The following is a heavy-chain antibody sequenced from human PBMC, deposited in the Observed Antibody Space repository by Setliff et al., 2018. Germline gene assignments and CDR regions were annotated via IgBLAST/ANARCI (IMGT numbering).Heavy chain of an antibody. V-gene: IGHV4-34*01. D-gene: IGHD1-1*01. J-gene: IGHJ3*02. CDR2: INQSGNT. CDR3: RQAVVGRDVFDI. CDR1: GGSFSDYY. Sequence: PSETLSLTCTVYGGSFSDYYWGWIRQSPGKRPEWIAEINQSGNTNYNPSLNSRVSVSVDTPTNQFSLKVFSVTAADTAVYYCRQAVVGRDVFDIWGQGTVVTVSS.